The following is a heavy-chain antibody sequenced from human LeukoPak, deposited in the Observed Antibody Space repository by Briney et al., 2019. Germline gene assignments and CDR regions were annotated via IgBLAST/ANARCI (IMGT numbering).Heavy chain of an antibody. V-gene: IGHV1-2*02. CDR3: ARGVLGYCSGGSCYSDYYYYYMDV. Sequence: ASLKFSCKVLGNPSTGYFFNWGRQAPGQGLEWMGWINPNIGGTNYAQKFQGRVTMTRDTSISTAYMELSRLRSDDTAVYYCARGVLGYCSGGSCYSDYYYYYMDVWGKGTTVTVSS. D-gene: IGHD2-15*01. J-gene: IGHJ6*03. CDR2: INPNIGGT. CDR1: GNPSTGYF.